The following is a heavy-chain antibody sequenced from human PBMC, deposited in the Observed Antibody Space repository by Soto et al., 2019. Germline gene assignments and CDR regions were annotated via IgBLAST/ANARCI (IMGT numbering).Heavy chain of an antibody. D-gene: IGHD2-21*02. CDR3: AKDVISGDGFWLMDH. V-gene: IGHV3-23*01. CDR2: IYGNGAGI. Sequence: GGSVRLSCAASGFTFSAYAMTWVRQAPGKGLESVSGIYGNGAGIQYADSVRGRFTISRDNSKNTLYLQMNSLRAEDTAVYYCAKDVISGDGFWLMDHWGQGTLVTVSS. J-gene: IGHJ4*02. CDR1: GFTFSAYA.